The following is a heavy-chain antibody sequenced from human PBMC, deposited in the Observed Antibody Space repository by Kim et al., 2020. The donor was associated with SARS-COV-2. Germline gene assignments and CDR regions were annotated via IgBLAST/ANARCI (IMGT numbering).Heavy chain of an antibody. V-gene: IGHV3-23*01. Sequence: GGSLRLSCAASGFTFNIYAMSWVRQAPGKGLEWVSGISTSGGSTYYADSVKGRFTMSRDNSKNTLYLQMKSLTAYDTAVYYCAKDLYGNTWPIEYWGQGTLVTVSS. D-gene: IGHD2-2*02. CDR2: ISTSGGST. CDR3: AKDLYGNTWPIEY. J-gene: IGHJ4*02. CDR1: GFTFNIYA.